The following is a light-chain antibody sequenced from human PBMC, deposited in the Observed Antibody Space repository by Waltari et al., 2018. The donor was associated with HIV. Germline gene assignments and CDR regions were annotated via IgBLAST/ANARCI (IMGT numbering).Light chain of an antibody. CDR2: GAS. CDR1: QSVSSSY. Sequence: IVLTQSPGTLSLSPGERDTLSCRASQSVSSSYLAWYQQKPGLAPRLLIYGASSRATGIPDRFSGSGSETDFTLSISRLEPEDFAVYYCQQYGSSPFTFGQGTRLEIK. CDR3: QQYGSSPFT. V-gene: IGKV3-20*01. J-gene: IGKJ5*01.